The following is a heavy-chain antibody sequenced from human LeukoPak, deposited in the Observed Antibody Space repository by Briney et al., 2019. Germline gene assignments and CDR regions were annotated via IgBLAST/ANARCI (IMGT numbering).Heavy chain of an antibody. J-gene: IGHJ3*01. CDR2: IKQDGSEK. D-gene: IGHD2-2*01. Sequence: QPGGSLRLSCAASGFTFSSYWMSWVRQAPGKGLEWVANIKQDGSEKYYVDSVKSRFTISRDNAKNSLYLQMNSLRAEDTAVYYCVVPAAIQRDWGQGTMVTVSS. CDR3: VVPAAIQRD. CDR1: GFTFSSYW. V-gene: IGHV3-7*01.